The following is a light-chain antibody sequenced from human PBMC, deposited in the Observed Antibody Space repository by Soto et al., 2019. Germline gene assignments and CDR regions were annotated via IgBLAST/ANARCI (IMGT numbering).Light chain of an antibody. CDR3: QQYNSFTT. V-gene: IGKV1-5*01. CDR2: DAS. J-gene: IGKJ1*01. Sequence: DIQLTQSPSTLSASVGDSVTITCRASQSVSSWLAWYQQKPGRAPRLLIYDASKLEAGVPSRFSGSVSETELSLTISSLQPDDFATYFCQQYNSFTTFGQGTRVEIK. CDR1: QSVSSW.